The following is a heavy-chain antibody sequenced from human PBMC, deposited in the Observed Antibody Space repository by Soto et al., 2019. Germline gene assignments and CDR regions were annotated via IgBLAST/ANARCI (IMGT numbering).Heavy chain of an antibody. J-gene: IGHJ4*02. D-gene: IGHD6-19*01. Sequence: GGSLRLSCAASGFTFSSYGMHWVRQAPGKGLEWVAVIWYDGSNKYYADSVKGRFTISRDNSKNTLYLQMNSLRAEDTAVYYCARDIHKWLAVDYWGQGTLVTVSS. CDR1: GFTFSSYG. V-gene: IGHV3-33*01. CDR2: IWYDGSNK. CDR3: ARDIHKWLAVDY.